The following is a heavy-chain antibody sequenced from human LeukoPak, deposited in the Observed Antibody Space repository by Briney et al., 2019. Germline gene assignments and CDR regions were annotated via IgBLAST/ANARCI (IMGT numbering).Heavy chain of an antibody. Sequence: PGGSLRLSCAASGFSFSTYWMNWVRQAPGKGLEWVANIKEDGSKKYYVASVMGRFTISRDNAKNSLYLQMNSLRAEDTAVYYCTRKESGTYYYDNWGQGTLVTVSS. CDR2: IKEDGSKK. D-gene: IGHD1-26*01. CDR1: GFSFSTYW. V-gene: IGHV3-7*02. J-gene: IGHJ4*02. CDR3: TRKESGTYYYDN.